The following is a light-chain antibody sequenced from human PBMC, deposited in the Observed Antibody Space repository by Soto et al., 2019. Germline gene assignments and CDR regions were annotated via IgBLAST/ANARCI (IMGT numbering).Light chain of an antibody. Sequence: QSVLTQPPSASGTPGQRVTISCSGSSSNIGSNYVYWYQQLPGTAPKLLLYRNDQRPSGVPDRFSGSKSGTSASLAISGLRSEVEDVNYCAAWDKSQSVFYVFGTGPKVTVL. CDR3: AAWDKSQSVFYV. J-gene: IGLJ1*01. V-gene: IGLV1-47*01. CDR2: RND. CDR1: SSNIGSNY.